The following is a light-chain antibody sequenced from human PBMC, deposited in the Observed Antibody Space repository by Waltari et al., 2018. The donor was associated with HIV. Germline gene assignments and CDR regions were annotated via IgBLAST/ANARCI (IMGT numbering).Light chain of an antibody. V-gene: IGKV1-39*01. CDR3: QQSYNAPYT. CDR1: QDISTD. Sequence: DIRMAQSPSSLSASVGARLLISCRATQDISTDLNWYQKRPGEAPKLLIYGATRLQGGVPPRFSGSGSGTAFTLAINGLQAEDFATYFCQQSYNAPYTFGQGT. J-gene: IGKJ2*01. CDR2: GAT.